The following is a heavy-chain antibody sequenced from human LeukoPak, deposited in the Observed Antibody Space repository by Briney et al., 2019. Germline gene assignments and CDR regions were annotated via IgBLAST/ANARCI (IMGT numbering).Heavy chain of an antibody. CDR3: ARGQYCSGTSCYAYYYYYNMDV. J-gene: IGHJ6*02. CDR2: ISSSGGTK. CDR1: GFTFRNYA. Sequence: GGSLRLSCAASGFTFRNYAMSWVRQAPGKGLEWVSSISSSGGTKYYADSVKGRFTISRDNSKNTLYLQMNSLRADDTAVYYCARGQYCSGTSCYAYYYYYNMDVWGQGTTVTVSS. V-gene: IGHV3-23*01. D-gene: IGHD2-2*01.